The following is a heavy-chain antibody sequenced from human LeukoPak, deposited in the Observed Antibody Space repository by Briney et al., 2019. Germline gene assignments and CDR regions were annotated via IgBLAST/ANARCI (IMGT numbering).Heavy chain of an antibody. D-gene: IGHD2-15*01. J-gene: IGHJ5*02. CDR3: ARAPYCSGGSCYFSWFDP. CDR1: GFTFSSYS. CDR2: ISHSSSTI. V-gene: IGHV3-48*01. Sequence: GGSLRLSCAASGFTFSSYSMNWVRQAPGKGLEWVSYISHSSSTIYYADSVKGRFTISRDNAKKSLYLQMNSLRAEDTAVYYCARAPYCSGGSCYFSWFDPWGQGTLVTVSS.